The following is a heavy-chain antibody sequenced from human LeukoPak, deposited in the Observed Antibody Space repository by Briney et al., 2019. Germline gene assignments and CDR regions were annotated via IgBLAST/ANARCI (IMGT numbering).Heavy chain of an antibody. V-gene: IGHV1-69*06. J-gene: IGHJ4*02. CDR3: ARWAQQPDY. CDR2: IIPIFGTA. CDR1: GGTFSSYA. Sequence: GASVKVSCKASGGTFSSYAISWVRQAPGQGLEWMGGIIPIFGTANYAQKFQGRVTITADKSTSTAYMELRSLRSDDTAVYYCARWAQQPDYWGQGTLVTVSS. D-gene: IGHD6-13*01.